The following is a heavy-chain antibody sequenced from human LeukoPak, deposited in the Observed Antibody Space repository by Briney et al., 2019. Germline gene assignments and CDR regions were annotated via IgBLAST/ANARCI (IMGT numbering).Heavy chain of an antibody. J-gene: IGHJ3*02. D-gene: IGHD3-3*01. CDR1: GGSISSSSYY. CDR3: ARVSVDYDFWSGYSLDAFDI. V-gene: IGHV4-39*01. Sequence: SETLSLTCTVSGGSISSSSYYWGWIRQPPGKGLEWIGSIYYSGSTYYNPSLKSRVTISVDTSKNQFSLKLSSVTAADAAVYYCARVSVDYDFWSGYSLDAFDIWGQGTMVTVSS. CDR2: IYYSGST.